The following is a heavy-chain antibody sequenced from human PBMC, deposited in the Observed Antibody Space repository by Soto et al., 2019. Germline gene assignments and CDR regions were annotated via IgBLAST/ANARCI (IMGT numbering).Heavy chain of an antibody. CDR3: ARTSTIFGVVINNWFDP. V-gene: IGHV1-18*01. Sequence: ASVKGSCKACGYTFNHFGITCVRQAPAQGLEWMGWISAYNGNTNYAQKLQGRVSMTTDTSTSTAYMELRSLRSDDTAVYYCARTSTIFGVVINNWFDPWGQGTLVTVSS. CDR1: GYTFNHFG. D-gene: IGHD3-3*01. CDR2: ISAYNGNT. J-gene: IGHJ5*02.